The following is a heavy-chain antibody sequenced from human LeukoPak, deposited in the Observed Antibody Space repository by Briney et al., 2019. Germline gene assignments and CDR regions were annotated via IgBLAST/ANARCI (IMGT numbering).Heavy chain of an antibody. V-gene: IGHV3-23*01. D-gene: IGHD5-12*01. CDR3: AKGRGYSGYDFFDY. J-gene: IGHJ4*02. CDR2: ISASGGST. CDR1: GFTFSSYA. Sequence: PGGSLRLSCAAPGFTFSSYAISWVRQAPGKGLEWVSAISASGGSTLYADSVKGRFTISRDNSQNTLYLQMNSLRAEDTALYHCAKGRGYSGYDFFDYWGQGTLVTVSS.